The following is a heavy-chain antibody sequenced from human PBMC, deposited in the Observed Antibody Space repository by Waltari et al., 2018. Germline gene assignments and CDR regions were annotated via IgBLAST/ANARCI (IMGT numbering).Heavy chain of an antibody. V-gene: IGHV4-59*01. Sequence: QVQLQESGPGLVKPSETLSLTCTVSGGSISSYYWSWIRQPPGKGLEWIGYIYYSGSTNYNPSLKSRVTISVDTSKNQFSLKLSSVTAADTAVYDCARGGSGGAFDIWGQGTMVTVSS. CDR2: IYYSGST. D-gene: IGHD6-19*01. J-gene: IGHJ3*02. CDR3: ARGGSGGAFDI. CDR1: GGSISSYY.